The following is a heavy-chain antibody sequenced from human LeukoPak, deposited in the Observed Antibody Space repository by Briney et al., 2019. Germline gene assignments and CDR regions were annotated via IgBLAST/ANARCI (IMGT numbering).Heavy chain of an antibody. CDR2: VYYSGST. CDR3: ARSTHYYSSVDD. D-gene: IGHD6-19*01. CDR1: GGSISSGGYY. Sequence: SETLSLTCTVSGGSISSGGYYWSWIRQHPGKGLEWIGYVYYSGSTYYNPSLKSRVTISVDTSKNQFSLKLSSVTAADTAMYYCARSTHYYSSVDDWGQGTLVTVSS. V-gene: IGHV4-31*03. J-gene: IGHJ4*02.